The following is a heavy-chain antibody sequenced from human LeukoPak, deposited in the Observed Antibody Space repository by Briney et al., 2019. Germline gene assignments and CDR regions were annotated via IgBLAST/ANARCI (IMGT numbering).Heavy chain of an antibody. V-gene: IGHV4-39*07. J-gene: IGHJ6*03. Sequence: PSETLSLTCTASGGSISTANYYWGWVRQPPGKGLEWIGNIFYSGSTYYSPPLKSRLTISLDTSRNQFSLRLNSVTAADTAVYYCARSGRIAGSSWRDYYYYYMDVWGKGTTVTISS. CDR3: ARSGRIAGSSWRDYYYYYMDV. CDR1: GGSISTANYY. CDR2: IFYSGST. D-gene: IGHD6-13*01.